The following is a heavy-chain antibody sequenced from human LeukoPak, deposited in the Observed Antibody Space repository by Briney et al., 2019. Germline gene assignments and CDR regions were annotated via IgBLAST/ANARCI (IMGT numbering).Heavy chain of an antibody. CDR2: INPNSGGT. D-gene: IGHD6-19*01. V-gene: IGHV1-2*02. J-gene: IGHJ5*02. CDR1: GYTFTGYY. CDR3: ATQATTGWHFS. Sequence: ASVKVSCKASGYTFTGYYMHWVRQAHGQGPEWMGWINPNSGGTNYAQKFQGRVTMTRDTPISTVYMELSRLRSDDTAVYYCATQATTGWHFSWGQGTLVTVSS.